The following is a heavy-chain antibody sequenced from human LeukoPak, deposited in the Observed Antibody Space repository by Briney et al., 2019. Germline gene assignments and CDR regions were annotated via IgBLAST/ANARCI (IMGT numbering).Heavy chain of an antibody. J-gene: IGHJ1*01. CDR3: AKGYCSGTSCYAGIFQH. D-gene: IGHD2-2*01. V-gene: IGHV3-23*01. CDR2: ISGGGAGT. Sequence: GGSLRLSCAASGFTFSSYAMSWVRQTPGKGLEWVSTISGGGAGTYYADSVKGRFTISRDNSKSTLSLQVNSLRAEDTALYYCAKGYCSGTSCYAGIFQHWGQGTLVTVSS. CDR1: GFTFSSYA.